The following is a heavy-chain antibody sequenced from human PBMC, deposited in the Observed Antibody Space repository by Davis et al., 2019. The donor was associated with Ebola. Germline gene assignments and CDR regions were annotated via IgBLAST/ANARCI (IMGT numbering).Heavy chain of an antibody. D-gene: IGHD6-13*01. CDR1: GFTFSDYY. CDR2: ISSSSYT. V-gene: IGHV3-11*06. Sequence: GESLKISCAASGFTFSDYYMSWIRQAPGKGLEWVSYISSSSYTNYADSVKGRFTISRDNAKNSLYLQMNSLRAEDTAVYYCARIAAAEDMDVWGQGTTVTVSS. CDR3: ARIAAAEDMDV. J-gene: IGHJ6*02.